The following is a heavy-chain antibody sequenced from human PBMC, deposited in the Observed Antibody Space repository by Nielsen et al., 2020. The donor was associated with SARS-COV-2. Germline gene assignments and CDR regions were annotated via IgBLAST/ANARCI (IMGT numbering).Heavy chain of an antibody. CDR2: INHSGST. J-gene: IGHJ4*02. D-gene: IGHD6-19*01. CDR1: GGSFSGYY. Sequence: SETLSLTCAVYGGSFSGYYWGWIRQPPGKGLEWIGEINHSGSTNYNPSLKSRVTISVDTSKNQFSLKLSSVTAADTAVYYCARGGRYSSGWYLGYWGQGTLVTVSS. V-gene: IGHV4-34*01. CDR3: ARGGRYSSGWYLGY.